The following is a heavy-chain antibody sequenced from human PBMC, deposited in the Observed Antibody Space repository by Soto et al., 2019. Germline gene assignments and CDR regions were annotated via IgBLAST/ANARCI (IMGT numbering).Heavy chain of an antibody. CDR1: GFTFSSYA. Sequence: QVQLVESGGGVVQPGRSLRLSCAASGFTFSSYAMHWVRQAPGKGLEWVAVISYDGSNKYYADSVKGRFTISRDNSKNTLYLQMNSLRAEDAAVYYCARGEPVWGGYRGMDFWGQGTTVTVS. CDR3: ARGEPVWGGYRGMDF. CDR2: ISYDGSNK. D-gene: IGHD3-3*01. J-gene: IGHJ6*02. V-gene: IGHV3-30-3*01.